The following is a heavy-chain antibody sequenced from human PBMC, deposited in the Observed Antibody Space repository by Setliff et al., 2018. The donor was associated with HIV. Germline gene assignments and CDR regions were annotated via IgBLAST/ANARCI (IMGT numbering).Heavy chain of an antibody. CDR3: ASVGGELPPY. D-gene: IGHD1-26*01. V-gene: IGHV4-34*01. Sequence: KTSETLSLTCAVYGGSFSGYYWSWIRQPPGKGLEWIGEINHSGSTNYNPSLKSRVTISVDTSKNQFSLKLSSVTAADTAVYYCASVGGELPPYWGQGTLVTVSS. J-gene: IGHJ4*02. CDR2: INHSGST. CDR1: GGSFSGYY.